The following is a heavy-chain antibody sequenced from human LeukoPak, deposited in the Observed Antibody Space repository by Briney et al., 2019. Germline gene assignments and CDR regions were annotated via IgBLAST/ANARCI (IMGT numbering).Heavy chain of an antibody. D-gene: IGHD2-2*01. V-gene: IGHV3-21*03. Sequence: GGSLRLSCAASGFTFSSYTMNWVRQAPGKGLEWVSSIISSGSYIYYADSVKGRFTISRDNAKNSLYLQMNSLRAEDTAVYYCARDFGGYCRSSNCYLGWLDYRGQGTLVTVSS. CDR3: ARDFGGYCRSSNCYLGWLDY. CDR2: IISSGSYI. CDR1: GFTFSSYT. J-gene: IGHJ4*02.